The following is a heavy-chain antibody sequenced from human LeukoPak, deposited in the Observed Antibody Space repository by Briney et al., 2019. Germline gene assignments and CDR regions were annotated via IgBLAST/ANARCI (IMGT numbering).Heavy chain of an antibody. Sequence: ASVKVSCKASGYTFTGYYMHWVRQAPGQGLEWMGWINPNSGGTNYAQKFQGWVTMTRDTSISTAYMELSRLRSDDTAVYYCARGGVVVVPAAKYPFGYWGQGTLVTVSS. CDR1: GYTFTGYY. J-gene: IGHJ4*02. D-gene: IGHD2-2*01. CDR3: ARGGVVVVPAAKYPFGY. CDR2: INPNSGGT. V-gene: IGHV1-2*04.